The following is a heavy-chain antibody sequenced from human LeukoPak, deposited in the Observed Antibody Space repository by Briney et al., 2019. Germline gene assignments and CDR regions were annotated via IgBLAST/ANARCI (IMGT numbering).Heavy chain of an antibody. Sequence: SETLSLTCTVSGGSINSDIYSWGWIRQPPGKGLEWIGTIYYSGNTYYNPSLDSRVTISVDTSKNQFSLKLSSVTAADTAVYYCARLTITGTGRGHMYVWGKGTTVTVSS. V-gene: IGHV4-39*01. CDR3: ARLTITGTGRGHMYV. CDR2: IYYSGNT. J-gene: IGHJ6*03. CDR1: GGSINSDIYS. D-gene: IGHD1-7*01.